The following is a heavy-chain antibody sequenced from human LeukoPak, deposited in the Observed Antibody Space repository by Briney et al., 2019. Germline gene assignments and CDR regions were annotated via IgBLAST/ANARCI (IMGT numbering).Heavy chain of an antibody. CDR2: IYYSGST. D-gene: IGHD2-21*02. CDR1: GGSVSSGSYY. J-gene: IGHJ3*02. Sequence: PSATLSLTCTVSGGSVSSGSYYWSWIRQPPGKGLEWIGYIYYSGSTNYNPSLKSRVTIPVDTSKNQFSLKLSSVTAADTAVYYCASKVTAIDAFDIWGQGTMVTVSS. V-gene: IGHV4-61*01. CDR3: ASKVTAIDAFDI.